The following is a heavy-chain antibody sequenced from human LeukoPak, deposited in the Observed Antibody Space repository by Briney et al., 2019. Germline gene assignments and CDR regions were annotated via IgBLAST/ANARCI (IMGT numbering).Heavy chain of an antibody. V-gene: IGHV3-74*01. Sequence: GGSLRLSCAASGFTFSSYRMHWVRQAPGKGLVWLSRINTDDYTSYADSVKGRFTLSRDNAQNTVYLQMNSLRAEDTAVYYCAREGANFLAAAPFDYWGQGTLVTVSS. CDR1: GFTFSSYR. CDR3: AREGANFLAAAPFDY. J-gene: IGHJ4*02. D-gene: IGHD6-13*01. CDR2: INTDDYT.